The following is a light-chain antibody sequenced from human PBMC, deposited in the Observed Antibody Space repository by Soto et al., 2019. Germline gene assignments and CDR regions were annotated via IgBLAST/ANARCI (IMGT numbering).Light chain of an antibody. Sequence: DIQMTQSPSSLSASVGDRVTITCQASQDISNYLNWYQQKPGKAPKLLIYDASNLETGVPSRFSGSGSGTALTFTISRLQPEDIATYYCQQYDNLPPLTFGGGTKVEIK. CDR3: QQYDNLPPLT. CDR2: DAS. J-gene: IGKJ4*01. V-gene: IGKV1-33*01. CDR1: QDISNY.